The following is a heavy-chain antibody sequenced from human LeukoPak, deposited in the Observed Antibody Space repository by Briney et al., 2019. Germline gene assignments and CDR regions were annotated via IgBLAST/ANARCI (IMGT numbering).Heavy chain of an antibody. CDR1: GFTFEDYA. CDR2: ISWKSDTK. D-gene: IGHD1-26*01. J-gene: IGHJ4*02. V-gene: IGHV3-9*01. CDR3: AKGKVGALALDY. Sequence: GRSLRLSCAPSGFTFEDYAMHGVRPAQGKGLEWVSGISWKSDTKAYADSVKGQFTISRDNAKNSLYLQMNSLRAEDTAVYYCAKGKVGALALDYWGQGTLVTVSS.